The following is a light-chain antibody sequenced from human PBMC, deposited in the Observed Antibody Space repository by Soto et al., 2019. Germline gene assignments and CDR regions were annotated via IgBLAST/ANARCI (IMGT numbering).Light chain of an antibody. CDR3: QTWGTGINWV. Sequence: QLVLTQSPSASASLGASVKLTCTLSTGHSHYAVAWHQQQAEKGPRFLMKLNNDGSHYRGDGIPDRFSGSSSGTERYLTISGLQSDDEADYFCQTWGTGINWVFGAGTQLTVL. V-gene: IGLV4-69*01. J-gene: IGLJ3*02. CDR1: TGHSHYA. CDR2: LNNDGSH.